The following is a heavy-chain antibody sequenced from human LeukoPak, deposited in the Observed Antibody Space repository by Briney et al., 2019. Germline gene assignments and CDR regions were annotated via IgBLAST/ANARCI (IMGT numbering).Heavy chain of an antibody. CDR3: AREYSSDRYFDY. CDR1: SVSIRMYY. D-gene: IGHD6-19*01. J-gene: IGHJ4*02. CDR2: MYSSGNT. Sequence: SETLSLTRTLSSVSIRMYYSSWIRQPAGKGLEWIGRMYSSGNTNYNPSLKSRVTMSVDTSKNQFSLKLSSVTTADTAVYYCAREYSSDRYFDYWGQGTLVTVSS. V-gene: IGHV4-4*07.